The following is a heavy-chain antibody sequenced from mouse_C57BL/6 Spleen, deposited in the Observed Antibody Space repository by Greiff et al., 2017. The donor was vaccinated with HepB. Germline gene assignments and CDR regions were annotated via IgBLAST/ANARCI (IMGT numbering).Heavy chain of an antibody. V-gene: IGHV1-62-2*01. D-gene: IGHD2-1*01. J-gene: IGHJ3*01. CDR3: ARSLLLSLTTPVAY. CDR2: FYPGSGSL. CDR1: GYTFTEYT. Sequence: VQLQQSGAELVKPGESVKLSCKASGYTFTEYTIHWVKQRSGQGLEWIGWFYPGSGSLKYNEKFKDKATLTADKSSSTVYMELSRLTSEDSAVYFCARSLLLSLTTPVAYWGQGTLVTVAA.